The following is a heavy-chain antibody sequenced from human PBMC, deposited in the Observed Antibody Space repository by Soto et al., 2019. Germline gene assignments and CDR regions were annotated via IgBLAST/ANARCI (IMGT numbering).Heavy chain of an antibody. J-gene: IGHJ4*02. Sequence: GGSLRLSCAASGLTFSNAWMSWVRQAPGKGLEWVGRIKSKTDGGTTDYAAPVKGRFTISRDDSKNTLYLQMNSLKTEDTAVYYCTTVGGRYCSSTSCSTGYYDFWSGPYYFDYWGQGTLVTVSS. CDR3: TTVGGRYCSSTSCSTGYYDFWSGPYYFDY. CDR2: IKSKTDGGTT. CDR1: GLTFSNAW. D-gene: IGHD2-2*01. V-gene: IGHV3-15*01.